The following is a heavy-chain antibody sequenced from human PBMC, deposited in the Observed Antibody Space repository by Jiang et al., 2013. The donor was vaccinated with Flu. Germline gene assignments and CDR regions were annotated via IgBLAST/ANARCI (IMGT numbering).Heavy chain of an antibody. D-gene: IGHD3-22*01. Sequence: PGGSLRLSCAASGFIFNNAWMNWVRQAPGKGLEWVGRIKSKTDGGTTDYAAPVKGRFTISRDDSTNTLYLQLNGLKIEDTAVYYCTTLDSSGYSWGQGTLVTVSS. CDR2: IKSKTDGGTT. V-gene: IGHV3-15*01. J-gene: IGHJ4*02. CDR1: GFIFNNAW. CDR3: TTLDSSGYS.